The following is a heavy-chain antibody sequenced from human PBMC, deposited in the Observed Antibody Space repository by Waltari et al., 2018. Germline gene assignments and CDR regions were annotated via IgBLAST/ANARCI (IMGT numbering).Heavy chain of an antibody. CDR1: GGSLSSYY. CDR2: IYYSGST. CDR3: ARDSKLPMLAY. D-gene: IGHD2-15*01. V-gene: IGHV4-59*01. J-gene: IGHJ4*02. Sequence: QVQLQESGPGLVKPSETLSLTCTVSGGSLSSYYWSWIRQPPGKGLEWIGYIYYSGSTNYNPSLKSRVTISVDTSKNQFSLKLSSVTAADTAVYYCARDSKLPMLAYWGQGTLVTVSS.